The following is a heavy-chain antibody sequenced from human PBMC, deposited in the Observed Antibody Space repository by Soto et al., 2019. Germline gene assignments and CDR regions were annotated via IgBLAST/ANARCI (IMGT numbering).Heavy chain of an antibody. Sequence: GGSLRLSCAASGFTFSSYAMSWVRQAPGKGLEWVSAISGSGGSTYYADSVKGRFTISRDNSKNTLYLQMNSLRAGDTAVYYCARDGGSGSSRANMAFDIWGQGTMVTVSS. V-gene: IGHV3-23*01. CDR3: ARDGGSGSSRANMAFDI. CDR2: ISGSGGST. CDR1: GFTFSSYA. J-gene: IGHJ3*02. D-gene: IGHD3-10*01.